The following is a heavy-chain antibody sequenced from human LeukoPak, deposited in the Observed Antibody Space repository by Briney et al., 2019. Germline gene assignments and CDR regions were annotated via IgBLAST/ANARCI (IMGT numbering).Heavy chain of an antibody. CDR1: GYTFTGYY. CDR2: INPNSGGT. Sequence: ASVKVSCKASGYTFTGYYMHWVRQAPGQGLEWMGWINPNSGGTNYAQKFQGRVTMTRDTSISTAYMELSRLRPDDTAVYYCAKSPGATIFGAREYYFDYWGQGTLVTVSS. CDR3: AKSPGATIFGAREYYFDY. J-gene: IGHJ4*02. D-gene: IGHD3-3*01. V-gene: IGHV1-2*02.